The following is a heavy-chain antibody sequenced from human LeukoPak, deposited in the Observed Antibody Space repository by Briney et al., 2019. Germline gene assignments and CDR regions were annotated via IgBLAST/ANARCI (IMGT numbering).Heavy chain of an antibody. D-gene: IGHD3-22*01. CDR3: ARGGYYDSSGYHWAFDI. CDR2: IYTSGST. J-gene: IGHJ3*02. Sequence: SSETLSLTCTVSGGSISSGSYYWSWIRQPAGKGLEWIGRIYTSGSTNYNPSLKSRVTISVDTSKNQFSLKLSSVTAADTAVYYCARGGYYDSSGYHWAFDIWGQGTMVTVSS. CDR1: GGSISSGSYY. V-gene: IGHV4-61*02.